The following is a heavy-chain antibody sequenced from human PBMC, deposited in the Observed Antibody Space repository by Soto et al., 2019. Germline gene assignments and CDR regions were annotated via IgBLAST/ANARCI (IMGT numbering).Heavy chain of an antibody. D-gene: IGHD6-13*01. CDR1: GFTFSDHY. V-gene: IGHV3-72*01. CDR2: IKNKDNSYTT. Sequence: EVQLVESGGGLVQPGGSLRLSCAASGFTFSDHYMDWVRQAPGKGLEWAGRIKNKDNSYTTEYAASVKGRFTISRDDSRTTLYLHRNSLKTDDTAVYYCVRIKLGSLKTFDYWGQGTLVTVSS. CDR3: VRIKLGSLKTFDY. J-gene: IGHJ4*02.